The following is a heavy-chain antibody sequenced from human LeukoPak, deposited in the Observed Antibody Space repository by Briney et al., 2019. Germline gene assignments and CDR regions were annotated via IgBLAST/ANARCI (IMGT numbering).Heavy chain of an antibody. Sequence: GGSLRLSCAASGFTFSSYWMSWVRQAPGKGLEWVANIKQDGSEKYYVDSVKGRFTISRDNSKNTLYLQMNSLRAEDTAVYYCAKVPSIAVAGIYYFDYWGQGTLVTVSS. D-gene: IGHD6-19*01. CDR1: GFTFSSYW. V-gene: IGHV3-7*03. CDR2: IKQDGSEK. CDR3: AKVPSIAVAGIYYFDY. J-gene: IGHJ4*02.